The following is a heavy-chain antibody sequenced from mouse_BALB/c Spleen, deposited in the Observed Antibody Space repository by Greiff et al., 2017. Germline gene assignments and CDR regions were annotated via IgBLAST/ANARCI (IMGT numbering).Heavy chain of an antibody. CDR2: ISYSGST. Sequence: EVKLQESGPGLVKPSQSLSLTCTVTGYSITSDYAWNWIRQFPGNKLEWMGYISYSGSTSYNPSLKSRISITRDTSKNQFFLQLNSVTTEDTATYYCARRGSRGFAYWGQGTLVTVSA. J-gene: IGHJ3*01. CDR1: GYSITSDYA. V-gene: IGHV3-2*02. CDR3: ARRGSRGFAY.